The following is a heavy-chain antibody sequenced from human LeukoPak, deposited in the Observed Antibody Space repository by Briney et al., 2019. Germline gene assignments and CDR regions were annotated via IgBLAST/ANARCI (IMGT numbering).Heavy chain of an antibody. CDR1: GDSVSSNSAA. D-gene: IGHD3-10*01. J-gene: IGHJ6*04. CDR2: TYYRSKWFN. V-gene: IGHV6-1*01. CDR3: ARDGFLPYGSGSYRGMDV. Sequence: SQTLSLTCAISGDSVSSNSAAWNWIRQSPSRGLEWLGRTYYRSKWFNDYAVSVKSRITINPDTSKNQFSLRLNSVTPEDTAVYYCARDGFLPYGSGSYRGMDVWGKGTTVTVSS.